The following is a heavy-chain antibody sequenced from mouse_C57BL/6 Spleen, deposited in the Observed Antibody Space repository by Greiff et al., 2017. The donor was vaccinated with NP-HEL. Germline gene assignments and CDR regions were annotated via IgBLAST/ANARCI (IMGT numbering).Heavy chain of an antibody. J-gene: IGHJ3*01. CDR1: GFTFSDYG. V-gene: IGHV5-15*01. CDR2: ISNLAYSI. D-gene: IGHD2-14*01. Sequence: DVMLVESGGGLVQPGGSLKLSCAASGFTFSDYGMAWVRQAPRTGPEWVAFISNLAYSIYYADTVTGRFTISRENAKNTLYLEMSSLRSEDTAMYYCARQGEYDGEFAYWGQGTLVTVSA. CDR3: ARQGEYDGEFAY.